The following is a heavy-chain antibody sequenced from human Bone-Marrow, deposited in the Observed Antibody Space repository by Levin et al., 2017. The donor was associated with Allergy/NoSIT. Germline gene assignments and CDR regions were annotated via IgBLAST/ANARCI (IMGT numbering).Heavy chain of an antibody. CDR3: AKQQVGDWYFDL. Sequence: GGSLRLSCTASGFTFGDHAMSWFRQAPGKGLEWVAFIRSKIFGGTTEYAASVKGRFTMSRDDSKGIAYLEMNNLKTEDTAVYYCAKQQVGDWYFDLWGRGSLVTVSS. V-gene: IGHV3-49*03. CDR1: GFTFGDHA. CDR2: IRSKIFGGTT. D-gene: IGHD1-26*01. J-gene: IGHJ2*01.